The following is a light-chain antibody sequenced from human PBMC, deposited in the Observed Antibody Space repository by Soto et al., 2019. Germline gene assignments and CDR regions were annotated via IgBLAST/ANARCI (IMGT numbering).Light chain of an antibody. J-gene: IGKJ1*01. CDR1: QNISNY. CDR3: QQSYSTPPWT. CDR2: TAS. Sequence: DIQMTQSPSSLSASVGDRVSITCRASQNISNYLNWYQQKPGKAPKLLIYTASSLQSGVPSRFNGSGSGTDFTLTISSLQPEDFATYYCQQSYSTPPWTFGQGTKVEIK. V-gene: IGKV1-39*01.